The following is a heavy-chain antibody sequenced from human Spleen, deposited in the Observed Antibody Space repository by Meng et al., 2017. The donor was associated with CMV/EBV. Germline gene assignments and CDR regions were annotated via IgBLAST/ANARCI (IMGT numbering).Heavy chain of an antibody. J-gene: IGHJ4*02. Sequence: GESLKISCAASGFSFSSYGMSWVRQAPGEGLEWVSAISGSGDVTYYRDSVKGRFTISRDNSKNTLYLQMNSLRVEDTAAYYCAKNLKYYYDSSGHDPSAWWGQGTLVTVSS. D-gene: IGHD3-22*01. CDR3: AKNLKYYYDSSGHDPSAW. V-gene: IGHV3-23*01. CDR1: GFSFSSYG. CDR2: ISGSGDVT.